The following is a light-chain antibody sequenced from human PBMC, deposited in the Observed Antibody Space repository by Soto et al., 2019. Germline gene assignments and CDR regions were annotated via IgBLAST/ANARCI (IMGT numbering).Light chain of an antibody. CDR1: QAIRSD. V-gene: IGKV3D-11*01. J-gene: IGKJ5*01. CDR3: QQRTNWRIT. CDR2: DVS. Sequence: EIVMTQSPVALSVSPGERATLSCRASQAIRSDLAWYQQKPGQAPRLLISDVSTRATGIPARFSGSGSGTDFTLTISSLEPEDFAVYYCQQRTNWRITFGQGTRLEIK.